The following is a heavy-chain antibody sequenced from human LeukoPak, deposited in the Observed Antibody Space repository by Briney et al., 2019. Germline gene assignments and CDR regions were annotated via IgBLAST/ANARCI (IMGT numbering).Heavy chain of an antibody. V-gene: IGHV4-59*08. Sequence: SSETLSLTCTVSGGSLTRYHWGWIRQPAGKVLECIGYINYSGSTNYSPSLESRVTISLDTSKNQFSLQLSSVTAADTAVYYCARRGVGATTWDAFDIWGQGTLVTVSS. CDR2: INYSGST. CDR1: GGSLTRYH. CDR3: ARRGVGATTWDAFDI. J-gene: IGHJ3*02. D-gene: IGHD1-26*01.